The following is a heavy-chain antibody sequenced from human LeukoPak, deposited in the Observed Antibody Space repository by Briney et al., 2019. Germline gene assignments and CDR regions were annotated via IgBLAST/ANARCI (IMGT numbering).Heavy chain of an antibody. Sequence: PGGSLRLSCAASGFTFSSYAMSWIRQPPGKGLEWIGSIYYGGSTYYNPSLKSRVTISVDTSKNQFSLKLSSVTAADTAVYYCARTTVYYYDSSGYPVLGNFDYWGQGTLVTVSS. J-gene: IGHJ4*02. CDR1: GFTFSSYA. CDR3: ARTTVYYYDSSGYPVLGNFDY. CDR2: IYYGGST. D-gene: IGHD3-22*01. V-gene: IGHV4-39*01.